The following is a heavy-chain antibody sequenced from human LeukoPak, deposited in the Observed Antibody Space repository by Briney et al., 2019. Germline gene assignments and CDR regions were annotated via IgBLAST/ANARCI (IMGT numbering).Heavy chain of an antibody. D-gene: IGHD1-26*01. CDR3: ARGLLYSGSFSRNWFDS. CDR1: GGSITISSYY. V-gene: IGHV4-39*01. J-gene: IGHJ5*01. Sequence: SETLSLTCTVSGGSITISSYYWGWIRQPPEKGLEWIGSIYYSGNTYYNPSLKSRVSISIDTSRHQFALKLSSVTAADTAVYYCARGLLYSGSFSRNWFDSWGHGTLVTVSS. CDR2: IYYSGNT.